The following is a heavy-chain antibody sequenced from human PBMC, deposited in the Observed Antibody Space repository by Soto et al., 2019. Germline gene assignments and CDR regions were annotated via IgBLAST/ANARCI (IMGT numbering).Heavy chain of an antibody. CDR2: ITPMFGTA. D-gene: IGHD6-19*01. CDR1: GGTFSRYA. V-gene: IGHV1-69*12. Sequence: QVQLVQSGAEEKKPGSSVKVSCKASGGTFSRYAISWVRQAPGQGLEWMGGITPMFGTANYAQKFQGRVTITADESTSTVHMELRRLRSEDTAVYYCAQTLGSAVAGPGRFDLWGRGTLVIVSS. J-gene: IGHJ2*01. CDR3: AQTLGSAVAGPGRFDL.